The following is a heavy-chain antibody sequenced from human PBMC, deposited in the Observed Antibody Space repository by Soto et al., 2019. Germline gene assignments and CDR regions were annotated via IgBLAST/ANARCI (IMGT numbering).Heavy chain of an antibody. J-gene: IGHJ4*02. CDR3: VRPVSGSYRRFEY. CDR1: GDSISSSNYY. Sequence: QLQLQESGPGLVKPSETLPLTCTVSGDSISSSNYYWGWIRQPPGKGLEWIGSIYYSGSTYYNPSLKSRVTISVDTSKNQFSLKLSSVTAADTAVFYCVRPVSGSYRRFEYWGQGTLVTVSS. CDR2: IYYSGST. D-gene: IGHD1-26*01. V-gene: IGHV4-39*01.